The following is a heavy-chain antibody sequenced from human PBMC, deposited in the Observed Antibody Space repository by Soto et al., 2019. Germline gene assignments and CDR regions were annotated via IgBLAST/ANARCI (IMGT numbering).Heavy chain of an antibody. D-gene: IGHD2-8*01. Sequence: GGSLRLSCTASGFTFRNYAMSWVRQAPGKGLQWVSAISGNGGTTYYADSVKGRVTLSRDNFKDTLYLQMNSLRTEDTAVYYCAKDQANGRLYFDSWGLGTLVTVAS. V-gene: IGHV3-23*01. J-gene: IGHJ4*02. CDR3: AKDQANGRLYFDS. CDR1: GFTFRNYA. CDR2: ISGNGGTT.